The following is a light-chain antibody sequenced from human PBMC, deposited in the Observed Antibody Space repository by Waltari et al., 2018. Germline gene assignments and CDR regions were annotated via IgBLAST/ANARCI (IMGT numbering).Light chain of an antibody. CDR3: QQASRFPFT. Sequence: IQMTQSPSSLSASVGDTVTITSRASQDMKNWLKWYQQKPGQAPKVLIYSVSTLESGVPSRFSGSGSRTEFTLTITSLQPEDFATYYCQQASRFPFTFGPGTKLDIK. CDR1: QDMKNW. J-gene: IGKJ3*01. V-gene: IGKV1-12*01. CDR2: SVS.